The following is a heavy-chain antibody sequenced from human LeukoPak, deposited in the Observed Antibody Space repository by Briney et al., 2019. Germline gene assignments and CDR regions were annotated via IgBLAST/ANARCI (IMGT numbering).Heavy chain of an antibody. D-gene: IGHD6-13*01. V-gene: IGHV4-59*01. CDR3: ARGVVAAGLFDY. J-gene: IGHJ4*02. CDR2: IYYSGST. CDR1: GGSISSYY. Sequence: SETLSLTCTVSGGSISSYYWSWIRQPPGKGLELIGYIYYSGSTNYNPSLKSRVTISVDTSKNQFSLKLSSVTAADTAVHYCARGVVAAGLFDYWGQGTLVTVSS.